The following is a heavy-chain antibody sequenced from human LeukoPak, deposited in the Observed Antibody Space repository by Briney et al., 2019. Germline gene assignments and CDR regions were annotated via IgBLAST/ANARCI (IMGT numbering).Heavy chain of an antibody. D-gene: IGHD3-3*01. Sequence: SETLSLTCTVSGGSISSGGYYWSWIRQHPGKGLEWIGYIYYSGSTYYNPSLKSRVTISIDTSKNQFSLKLSSVTAADTAVYYCARGSEWSSGVSDYWGQGTLVTVSS. V-gene: IGHV4-31*03. J-gene: IGHJ4*02. CDR1: GGSISSGGYY. CDR2: IYYSGST. CDR3: ARGSEWSSGVSDY.